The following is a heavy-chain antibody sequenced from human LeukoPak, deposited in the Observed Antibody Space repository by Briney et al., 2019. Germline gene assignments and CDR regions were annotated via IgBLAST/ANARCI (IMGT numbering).Heavy chain of an antibody. CDR1: GSTFVDYG. J-gene: IGHJ3*02. V-gene: IGHV3-20*04. Sequence: GGSLRLSGAASGSTFVDYGMTWFGQAQGKGLYWVSVINRIGGSTGYVDSVKGPFTITRDNAKNSLYLQMNSLRAEDTALYYCARVRDSSAYDAFDIWGQGTMVTVSP. D-gene: IGHD3-22*01. CDR2: INRIGGST. CDR3: ARVRDSSAYDAFDI.